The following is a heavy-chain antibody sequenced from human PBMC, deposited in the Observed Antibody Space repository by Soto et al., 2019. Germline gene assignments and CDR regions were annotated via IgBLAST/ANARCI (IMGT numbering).Heavy chain of an antibody. V-gene: IGHV4-39*01. J-gene: IGHJ1*01. CDR2: TYHSGST. CDR1: GDSIRGRTSY. Sequence: QLQLQESGPRLVKPSETLSLTCGVSGDSIRGRTSYWGWIRHPPGQGLQWIGSTYHSGSTYYNSSLKSRVTISGDTSKNQFSLKLRSVTAADTAVYYCVKPYTSVWHYVQHWGRGTLVTVSA. CDR3: VKPYTSVWHYVQH. D-gene: IGHD6-19*01.